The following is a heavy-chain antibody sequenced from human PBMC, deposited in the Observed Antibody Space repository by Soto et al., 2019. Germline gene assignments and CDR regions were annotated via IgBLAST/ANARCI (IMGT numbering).Heavy chain of an antibody. D-gene: IGHD3-3*01. Sequence: GASVKVSCKASGFTFTSSAVQWVRQARGQRLEWIGWIVVGSGNTNYAQKFQERVTITRDMSTSTAYMELSSLRSEDTAVYYCAAGNPNNYDFWSGYYHTPYYYYGMDVWGQGTTVTVSS. V-gene: IGHV1-58*01. J-gene: IGHJ6*02. CDR3: AAGNPNNYDFWSGYYHTPYYYYGMDV. CDR2: IVVGSGNT. CDR1: GFTFTSSA.